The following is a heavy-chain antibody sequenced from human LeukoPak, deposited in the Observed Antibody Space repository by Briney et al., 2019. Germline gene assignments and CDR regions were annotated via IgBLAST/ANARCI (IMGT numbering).Heavy chain of an antibody. CDR3: ARVAVAGTFDY. CDR2: INPSGGST. CDR1: GYTFTSYY. V-gene: IGHV1-46*01. Sequence: ASVKVSCKASGYTFTSYYMHWVRQAPGQGLEWMGIINPSGGSTSYAQKFQGRVTMTRDTSTSTVYMELSSLRSEDTAVCYCARVAVAGTFDYWGQGTLVTVSS. J-gene: IGHJ4*02. D-gene: IGHD6-19*01.